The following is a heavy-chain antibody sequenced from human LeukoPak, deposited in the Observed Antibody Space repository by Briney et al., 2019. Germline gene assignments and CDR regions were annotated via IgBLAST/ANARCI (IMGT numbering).Heavy chain of an antibody. J-gene: IGHJ3*01. CDR2: INPTSGAT. V-gene: IGHV1-2*02. CDR3: AREFRTTTWSFDAFDL. CDR1: GYTFTHHY. Sequence: GASVKVPRRASGYTFTHHYIHWGRQGPGQGPDWVGWINPTSGATNYAQKFQGRVTMTRDTSNNTSYMELSRLRSDDTAVYYCAREFRTTTWSFDAFDLWGQGTTVTVSS. D-gene: IGHD1/OR15-1a*01.